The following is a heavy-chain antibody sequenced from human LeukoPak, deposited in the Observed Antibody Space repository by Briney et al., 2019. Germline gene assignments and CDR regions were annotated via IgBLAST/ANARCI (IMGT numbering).Heavy chain of an antibody. CDR2: ISSDGGAK. J-gene: IGHJ5*02. Sequence: GGSLRLSCAASGFTFSSYAMSWVRQAPGKGLEWVAVISSDGGAKYYADSVKGRFTISRDNSKNTMYLQMNSLRAEDTAVYYCARGQGGGTVYNWFDPWGQGTLVTVSS. CDR3: ARGQGGGTVYNWFDP. CDR1: GFTFSSYA. V-gene: IGHV3-30*04. D-gene: IGHD1-1*01.